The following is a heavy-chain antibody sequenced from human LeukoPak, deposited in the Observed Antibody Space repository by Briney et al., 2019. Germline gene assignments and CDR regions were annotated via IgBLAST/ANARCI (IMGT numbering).Heavy chain of an antibody. CDR3: ATEIVGYGDVHYFDS. J-gene: IGHJ4*02. CDR2: FNPEDVET. V-gene: IGHV1-24*01. CDR1: GYTLTEIS. Sequence: ASVTVSCKVSGYTLTEISMHWVRQAPGQGLEWMGGFNPEDVETIYARSFQGRLTVTEDTSTATAYMELSSLRAEDTAMYYCATEIVGYGDVHYFDSWGQGTLVTVSS. D-gene: IGHD4-17*01.